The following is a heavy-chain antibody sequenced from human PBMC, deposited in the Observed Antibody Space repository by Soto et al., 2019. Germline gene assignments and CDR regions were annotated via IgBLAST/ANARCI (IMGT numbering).Heavy chain of an antibody. J-gene: IGHJ6*02. CDR1: GYTFTSYC. V-gene: IGHV1-18*01. D-gene: IGHD3-16*01. CDR2: INTYNGNT. CDR3: AMVDVYVTPSPQDV. Sequence: ASVKVSCKTSGYTFTSYCIGWARQAPGQGLEWMGWINTYNGNTNYAQNLQGRVTLTTDTSTSTAYMELRSLRSNDTAIYYCAMVDVYVTPSPQDVWGQGTTVTVSS.